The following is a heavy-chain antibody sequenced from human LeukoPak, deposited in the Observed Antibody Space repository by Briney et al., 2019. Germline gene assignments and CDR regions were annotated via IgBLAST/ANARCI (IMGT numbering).Heavy chain of an antibody. Sequence: ASVKVSCKASGYTFTSYGISRVRQAPGQGLEWMGWISAYNGNTNYAQKLQGRVTMTTDTSTSTAYMELRSLRSDDTAVYYCARDYKSYYYDSSGYYYHLVDCGYWGQGTLVTVSS. CDR1: GYTFTSYG. CDR2: ISAYNGNT. V-gene: IGHV1-18*01. D-gene: IGHD3-22*01. J-gene: IGHJ4*02. CDR3: ARDYKSYYYDSSGYYYHLVDCGY.